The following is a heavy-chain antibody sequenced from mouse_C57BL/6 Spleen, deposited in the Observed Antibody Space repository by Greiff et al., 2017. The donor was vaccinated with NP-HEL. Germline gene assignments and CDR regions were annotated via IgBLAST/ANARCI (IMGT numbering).Heavy chain of an antibody. CDR3: ARCPIYYYGSSYEAMDY. V-gene: IGHV1-22*01. CDR2: INPNNGGT. D-gene: IGHD1-1*01. Sequence: EVQLQQSGPELVKPGASVKMSCKASGYTFTDYNMHWVKQSHGKSLEWIGYINPNNGGTSYNQKFKGKATLTVNKSSSTAYMELRSLTSEDSAVYYCARCPIYYYGSSYEAMDYWGQGTSVTVSS. CDR1: GYTFTDYN. J-gene: IGHJ4*01.